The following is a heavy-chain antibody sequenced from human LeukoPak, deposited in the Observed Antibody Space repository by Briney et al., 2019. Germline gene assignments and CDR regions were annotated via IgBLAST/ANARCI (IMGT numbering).Heavy chain of an antibody. CDR1: GVSMSSSSYY. V-gene: IGHV4-39*06. CDR3: ARDRGSYGEGFFDH. D-gene: IGHD1-26*01. Sequence: PSETLSLTCTVSGVSMSSSSYYWAWIRQSPGKGLEWIGSVYYSGTTHYESSLKSRVSISIDTSKTQFALKVNSVTVADTAVYYCARDRGSYGEGFFDHWGQGTLVTVSS. CDR2: VYYSGTT. J-gene: IGHJ4*02.